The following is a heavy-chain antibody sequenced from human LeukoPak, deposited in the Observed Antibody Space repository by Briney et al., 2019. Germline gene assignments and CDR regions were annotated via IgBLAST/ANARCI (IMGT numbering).Heavy chain of an antibody. CDR2: IWSDGTNQ. Sequence: GRSLRLSCAAAGFTFSHYGTHWVRQAPGKGLEWVAVIWSDGTNQYYGDSVKGRFTISRDDSGNTVYLQMNSLRPEDTGVYYCARDAQRGFDYSNSLEYWGQGTPVTVST. D-gene: IGHD4-11*01. J-gene: IGHJ4*02. CDR1: GFTFSHYG. CDR3: ARDAQRGFDYSNSLEY. V-gene: IGHV3-33*01.